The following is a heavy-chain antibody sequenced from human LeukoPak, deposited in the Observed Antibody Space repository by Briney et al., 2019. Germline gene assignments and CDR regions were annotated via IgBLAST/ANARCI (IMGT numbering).Heavy chain of an antibody. CDR3: AIDYGDYDNYFDY. CDR2: ISGSGGST. CDR1: GFTFSSYA. Sequence: GGSLRLSCAASGFTFSSYAMSWVRQAPGKGLEWVSAISGSGGSTYYADSVKGRFTISRDNSKNTLHLQMNSLRAEDTAVYYCAIDYGDYDNYFDYWGQGTLVTVSS. D-gene: IGHD4-17*01. V-gene: IGHV3-23*01. J-gene: IGHJ4*02.